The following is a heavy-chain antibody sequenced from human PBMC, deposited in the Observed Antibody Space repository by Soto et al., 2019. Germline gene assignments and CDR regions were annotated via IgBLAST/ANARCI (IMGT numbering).Heavy chain of an antibody. Sequence: EVQLVESGGGLVQPGGSLRLSCAASGFTFSSYAMTWVRQAPGKGLEWVSSITSDGFNTYYADSVKGRFTISRDNSKNTVYLQINSLRAEDTAVYYCSKSGDGYWGQGTLVTVSS. CDR1: GFTFSSYA. CDR3: SKSGDGY. CDR2: ITSDGFNT. V-gene: IGHV3-23*04. J-gene: IGHJ4*02. D-gene: IGHD3-10*01.